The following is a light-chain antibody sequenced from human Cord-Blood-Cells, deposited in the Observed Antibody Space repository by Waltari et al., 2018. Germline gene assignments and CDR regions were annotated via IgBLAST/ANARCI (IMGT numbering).Light chain of an antibody. CDR2: AAS. CDR3: QQSYSTTWT. V-gene: IGKV1-39*01. CDR1: QSISSY. Sequence: DIQMTQSPSSLSASVGDRVTITCRASQSISSYLNWYQQKPGKAPKLLIYAASSLQSGVPSRFSGSGSGTEFTVTISSLQPEDFATYYCQQSYSTTWTFGQGTKVEIK. J-gene: IGKJ1*01.